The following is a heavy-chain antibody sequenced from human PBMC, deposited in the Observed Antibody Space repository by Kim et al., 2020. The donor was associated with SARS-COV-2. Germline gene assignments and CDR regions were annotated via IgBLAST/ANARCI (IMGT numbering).Heavy chain of an antibody. CDR3: ARENCYGTGSCFDY. J-gene: IGHJ4*02. Sequence: GGSLRLSCAVSGFNFGSYWMTWVRQVPGKGLEWVGHINEYWTEKNFLDSVKGRFIISRDNSKNSLYLQMNSLRAEDTAVYYCARENCYGTGSCFDYWGQGTLVTVSS. V-gene: IGHV3-7*01. D-gene: IGHD3-10*01. CDR1: GFNFGSYW. CDR2: INEYWTEK.